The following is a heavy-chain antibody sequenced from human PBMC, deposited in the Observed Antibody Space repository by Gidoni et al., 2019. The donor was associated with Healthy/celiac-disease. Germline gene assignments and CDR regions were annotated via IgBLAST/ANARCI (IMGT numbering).Heavy chain of an antibody. CDR1: GFTFISYS. CDR3: ARCSGSYFYYYYGMDV. Sequence: EVQLVESGGGLVKPGGSLRLSCAASGFTFISYSMNWVRQAPGKGLEWVVPISSSSSYIYYADSVKGRFTISRDNAKNSLYLQMNSLRAEDTAVYYCARCSGSYFYYYYGMDVWGQGTTVTVSS. CDR2: ISSSSSYI. D-gene: IGHD3-10*02. V-gene: IGHV3-21*01. J-gene: IGHJ6*02.